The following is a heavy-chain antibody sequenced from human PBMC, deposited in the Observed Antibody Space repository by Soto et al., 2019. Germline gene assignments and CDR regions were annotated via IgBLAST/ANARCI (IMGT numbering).Heavy chain of an antibody. CDR1: GGSFSPNC. Sequence: SETLSLTCAVYGGSFSPNCWDWIRQPPGKGLEWFGIFCFIGRRFYSPSLQRRVTMSVDTSEMRLTLKVISVTAADTAMYYCARRVGNRDHFDYWGQGTRVTVSS. CDR2: FCFIGRR. CDR3: ARRVGNRDHFDY. J-gene: IGHJ4*02. V-gene: IGHV4-39*01. D-gene: IGHD1-26*01.